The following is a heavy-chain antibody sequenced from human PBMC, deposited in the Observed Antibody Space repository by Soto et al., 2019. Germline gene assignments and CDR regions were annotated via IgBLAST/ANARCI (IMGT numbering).Heavy chain of an antibody. CDR1: GGPFSSYA. D-gene: IGHD2-2*02. CDR2: IIPIFGTA. CDR3: ARYANCSSTSCYRPSYYYYGMDV. J-gene: IGHJ6*01. Sequence: SGKVCFKASGGPFSSYAISLVRQAPGQGLEWMPGIIPIFGTANYAQKFQGRVTITADESTSTAYMELSSLRSEETAVYYCARYANCSSTSCYRPSYYYYGMDVWGQGTTVTVSS. V-gene: IGHV1-69*13.